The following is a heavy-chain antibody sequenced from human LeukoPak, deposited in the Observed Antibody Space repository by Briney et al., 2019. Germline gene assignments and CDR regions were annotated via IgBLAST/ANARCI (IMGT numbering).Heavy chain of an antibody. J-gene: IGHJ4*02. CDR1: GFTFSSYG. CDR3: ARDSPYLDY. Sequence: GGSLRLSCAASGFTFSSYGMHWVRQSPGKGLEWVAVIWYDGSNKYYADSVKGRFTIPRDNSKNTLHLQMNSLRAEDTAVYYCARDSPYLDYWGQGTLVTVSS. CDR2: IWYDGSNK. V-gene: IGHV3-33*01.